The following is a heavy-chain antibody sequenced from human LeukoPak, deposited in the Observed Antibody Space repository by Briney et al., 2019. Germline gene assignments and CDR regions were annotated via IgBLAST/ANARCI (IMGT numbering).Heavy chain of an antibody. CDR1: GYTFTSYD. J-gene: IGHJ4*02. CDR2: MNPNSGNT. CDR3: ARVSRAVAKLVDY. D-gene: IGHD6-19*01. Sequence: ASVKVSCKASGYTFTSYDINWVRQATGQGLEWMGWMNPNSGNTGYAQKFQGRVTMTRNTSISTAYMELSSLRSEDTAVYYCARVSRAVAKLVDYWGQGTLVTVSS. V-gene: IGHV1-8*01.